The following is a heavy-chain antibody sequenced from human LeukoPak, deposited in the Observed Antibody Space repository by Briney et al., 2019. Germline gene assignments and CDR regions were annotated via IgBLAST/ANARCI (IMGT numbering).Heavy chain of an antibody. V-gene: IGHV1-46*01. CDR1: GYTFTTYY. CDR3: ARVHRYDLWRGLFFDY. J-gene: IGHJ4*02. Sequence: ASVKVSCKASGYTFTTYYIHWVRQAPGLGPEWMGIINPSDGSTSSAQRFRGRVTMTRDTSTSTVYMELRSLRSEDTAVYYCARVHRYDLWRGLFFDYWGQGTLVTVSS. D-gene: IGHD3-3*01. CDR2: INPSDGST.